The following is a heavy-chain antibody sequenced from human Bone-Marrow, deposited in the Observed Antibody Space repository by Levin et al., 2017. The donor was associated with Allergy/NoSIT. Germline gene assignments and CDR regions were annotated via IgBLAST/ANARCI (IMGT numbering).Heavy chain of an antibody. CDR3: ARGGNLYDFWSGYLGYFDY. CDR1: GFTFSSYW. V-gene: IGHV3-7*03. J-gene: IGHJ4*02. CDR2: IKQDGSEK. Sequence: GGSLRLSCAASGFTFSSYWMSWVRQAPGKGLEWVANIKQDGSEKYYVDSGKGRFTISRDHAKNSLYLQRNSLRAEDTAVYYCARGGNLYDFWSGYLGYFDYWGQGTLVTVSS. D-gene: IGHD3-3*01.